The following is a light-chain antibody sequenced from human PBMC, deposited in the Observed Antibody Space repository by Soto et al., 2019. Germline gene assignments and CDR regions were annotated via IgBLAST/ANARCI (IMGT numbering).Light chain of an antibody. V-gene: IGLV2-14*03. CDR2: DVN. J-gene: IGLJ2*01. CDR1: SSDIGAYNF. CDR3: TSWTTSTTMI. Sequence: HCALTRAASGSGAPRGSSPISCTGTSSDIGAYNFVSWYQQHPGKAPKLMLYDVNIRPSGVSNRFSGSKSGNTASLTISGLQAEDEADYYCTSWTTSTTMIFGGGT.